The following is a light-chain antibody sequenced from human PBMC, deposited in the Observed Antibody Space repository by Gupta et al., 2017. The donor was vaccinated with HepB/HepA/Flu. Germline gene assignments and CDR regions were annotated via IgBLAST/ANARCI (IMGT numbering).Light chain of an antibody. CDR1: QSLADTDGSTY. Sequence: DVVLTQSPLSLPVILGQPASMSCWSRQSLADTDGSTYLSWFQQRPGQPPRRLIHKVSNRDSGGPDRCIGSGSGSDFTLTISSVEAEDVGLYYCMQSTHWPPLAFGGGTKVEI. CDR2: KVS. CDR3: MQSTHWPPLA. J-gene: IGKJ4*01. V-gene: IGKV2-30*01.